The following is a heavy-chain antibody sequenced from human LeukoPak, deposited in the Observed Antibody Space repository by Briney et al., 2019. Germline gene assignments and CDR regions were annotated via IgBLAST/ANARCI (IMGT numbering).Heavy chain of an antibody. Sequence: ASVKVSCKASGYSFTSYDINWVRQATGQGLEWMGWMNPNSGNTGYAQKFQGRVTMTRNTSISTAYMELSSLRSEDTAVYYCARDLAYCGGDCYDDYWGQGTLVTVSS. CDR2: MNPNSGNT. CDR3: ARDLAYCGGDCYDDY. D-gene: IGHD2-21*02. V-gene: IGHV1-8*01. CDR1: GYSFTSYD. J-gene: IGHJ4*02.